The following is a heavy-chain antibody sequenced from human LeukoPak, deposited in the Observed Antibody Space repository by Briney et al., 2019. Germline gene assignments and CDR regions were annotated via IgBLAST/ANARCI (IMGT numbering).Heavy chain of an antibody. CDR3: ARGSGFWSAYYFDY. Sequence: GASVKVSCKASGYTFTGYYMHWVRQAPGQGLEWMGWMNPNSGNTGYAQKFQGRVTMTRNTSISTAYMELSSLRSEGTAVYYCARGSGFWSAYYFDYWGQGTLVTVSS. D-gene: IGHD3-3*01. V-gene: IGHV1-8*02. J-gene: IGHJ4*02. CDR1: GYTFTGYY. CDR2: MNPNSGNT.